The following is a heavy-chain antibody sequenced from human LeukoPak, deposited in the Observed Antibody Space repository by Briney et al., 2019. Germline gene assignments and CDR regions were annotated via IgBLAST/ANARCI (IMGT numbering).Heavy chain of an antibody. Sequence: SVKVSCKASGGTFSSYAISWVRQAPGQGLEWMGGIVPIFGTADYAQKFQGRVTITADESTSTAYMELSSLRSEDTAVYYCARDRAAAGLNNWFDPWGQGTRVTVSS. D-gene: IGHD6-13*01. V-gene: IGHV1-69*13. CDR3: ARDRAAAGLNNWFDP. CDR2: IVPIFGTA. J-gene: IGHJ5*02. CDR1: GGTFSSYA.